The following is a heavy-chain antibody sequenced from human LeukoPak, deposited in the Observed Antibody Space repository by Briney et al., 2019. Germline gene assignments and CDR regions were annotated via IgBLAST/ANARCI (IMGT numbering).Heavy chain of an antibody. V-gene: IGHV3-49*04. CDR3: TRVGYDFWSGYYLPLYFDY. D-gene: IGHD3-3*01. CDR2: IRSKAYGGTT. CDR1: GFTLGDYA. Sequence: GGSLRLSCTASGFTLGDYAMSWVRHAPGKGLEWVGLIRSKAYGGTTEYAASVKGRFTISRDDSKSIAYLQMNSLKTEDTAVYYCTRVGYDFWSGYYLPLYFDYWGQGTLVTVSS. J-gene: IGHJ4*02.